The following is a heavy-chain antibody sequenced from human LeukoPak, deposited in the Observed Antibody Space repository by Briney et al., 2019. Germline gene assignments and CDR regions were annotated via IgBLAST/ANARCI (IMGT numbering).Heavy chain of an antibody. CDR3: ASHKGF. CDR1: GGSISNNY. J-gene: IGHJ4*02. Sequence: SETLSLACTVSGGSISNNYWSWFRQPPGKGLEWIGYIYYSGSTNYNPSLKSRVTISVDTSKSQFSLKLSSVTAADTAVYYCASHKGFWGQGTLVTVSS. V-gene: IGHV4-59*01. CDR2: IYYSGST.